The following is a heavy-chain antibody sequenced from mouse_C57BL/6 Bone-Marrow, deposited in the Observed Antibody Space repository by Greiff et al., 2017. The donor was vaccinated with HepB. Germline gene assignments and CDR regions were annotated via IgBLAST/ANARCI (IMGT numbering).Heavy chain of an antibody. CDR3: ARSHLRWLLRSYAMDY. Sequence: EVKLMESGGGLEQPGGSLSLSCAASGFTFTDYYMSWVRQPPGKALEWLGFIRNKANGYTTEYSASVKGRFTISRDNSQSILYLQMNALRAEDSATYYCARSHLRWLLRSYAMDYWGQGTSVTVSS. D-gene: IGHD2-3*01. V-gene: IGHV7-3*01. CDR2: IRNKANGYTT. CDR1: GFTFTDYY. J-gene: IGHJ4*01.